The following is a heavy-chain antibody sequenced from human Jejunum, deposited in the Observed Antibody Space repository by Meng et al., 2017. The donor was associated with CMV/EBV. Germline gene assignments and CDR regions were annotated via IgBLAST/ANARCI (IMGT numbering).Heavy chain of an antibody. CDR1: GFTFRSYA. J-gene: IGHJ3*01. Sequence: ASGFTFRSYAMSWVRQAPGKGLEWISVFYISGRSTYYADSVKGRFTISRDNSKNMVYLQMNSLRVEDTAVYYCAKDRGGSDDAYDVWGQGATVTVSS. CDR3: AKDRGGSDDAYDV. CDR2: FYISGRST. V-gene: IGHV3-23*03. D-gene: IGHD3-16*01.